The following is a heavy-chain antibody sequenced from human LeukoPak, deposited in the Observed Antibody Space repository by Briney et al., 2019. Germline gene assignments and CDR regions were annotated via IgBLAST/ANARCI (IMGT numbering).Heavy chain of an antibody. V-gene: IGHV4-61*08. D-gene: IGHD1-20*01. Sequence: SETLSLTCTVSGGSISSGGYYWSWIRQPPGKGLEWIGYIYYSGSTNYNPSLKSRVTISVDTSKNQFSLKLSSVTAADTAVYYCARDTLTGRTYYGMDVWGQGTTVTVSS. J-gene: IGHJ6*02. CDR1: GGSISSGGYY. CDR2: IYYSGST. CDR3: ARDTLTGRTYYGMDV.